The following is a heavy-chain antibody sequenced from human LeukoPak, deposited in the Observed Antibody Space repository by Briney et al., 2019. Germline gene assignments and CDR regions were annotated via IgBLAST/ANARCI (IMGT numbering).Heavy chain of an antibody. CDR2: IYTSGST. CDR1: GGSISSNY. Sequence: PSETLSLTCTVSGGSISSNYWSWIRQPAGKGLEWIGRIYTSGSTNYNPSLKSRVTMSVDTSKNQFSLKLSSVTAADTAVYYCAREGYYYDSSGYYYDKLTAAFDIWGQGTMVTVSS. CDR3: AREGYYYDSSGYYYDKLTAAFDI. V-gene: IGHV4-4*07. J-gene: IGHJ3*02. D-gene: IGHD3-22*01.